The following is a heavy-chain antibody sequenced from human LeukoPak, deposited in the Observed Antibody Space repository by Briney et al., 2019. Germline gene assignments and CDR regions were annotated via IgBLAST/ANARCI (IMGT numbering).Heavy chain of an antibody. CDR1: GFTFSSYG. J-gene: IGHJ4*02. V-gene: IGHV3-30*02. Sequence: PGGSLRLSCAASGFTFSSYGMHWVRQAPGKGLEWVAFIRYDGSNKYYADSVKGRFTISRDNSKNTLYLQMNSLRAEDTAVYYCAKAGDSSGWYGEMAVDYWGQGTLVTVSS. CDR2: IRYDGSNK. D-gene: IGHD6-19*01. CDR3: AKAGDSSGWYGEMAVDY.